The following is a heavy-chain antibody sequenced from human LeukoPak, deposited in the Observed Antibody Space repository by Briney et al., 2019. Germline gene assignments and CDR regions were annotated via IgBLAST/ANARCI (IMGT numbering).Heavy chain of an antibody. CDR2: INSDGSST. V-gene: IGHV3-74*01. CDR1: GFTFSSYW. CDR3: ARVKISIVATMALDY. J-gene: IGHJ4*02. D-gene: IGHD5-12*01. Sequence: GGSLRLSCAASGFTFSSYWMHWVRQAPGKGMVWVSRINSDGSSTSYADSVKGRFTISRDNAKNTLYLQMNSLRSEDTAVYYCARVKISIVATMALDYWGQGTLVTVSS.